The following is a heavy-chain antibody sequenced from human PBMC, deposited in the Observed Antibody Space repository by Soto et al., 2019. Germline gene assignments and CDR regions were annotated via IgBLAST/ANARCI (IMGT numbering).Heavy chain of an antibody. CDR3: AKDASSGVTDAFDI. CDR1: GFTFDDYA. Sequence: EVQLVESGGGLVQPGRSLRLSCAASGFTFDDYAMHWVRQAPGKGLEWVSGISWNSGSIGYADSVKGRFTISRDNAKNSLYVQVNSLRAEDTALYYCAKDASSGVTDAFDIWGQGTMVTVSS. J-gene: IGHJ3*02. D-gene: IGHD6-6*01. CDR2: ISWNSGSI. V-gene: IGHV3-9*01.